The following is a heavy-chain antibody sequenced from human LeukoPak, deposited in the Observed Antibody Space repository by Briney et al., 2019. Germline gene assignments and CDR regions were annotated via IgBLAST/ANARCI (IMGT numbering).Heavy chain of an antibody. V-gene: IGHV4-39*07. J-gene: IGHJ4*02. Sequence: SETLSLTCTVSGGSISSSSYYWGWIRQPPGKGLEWIGSIYYSGSTYYNPSLKSRVTISVDTSKNQFSLKLNSVTAADTAVYYCARGFSGWTRYDYWGQGTLVTVSS. CDR1: GGSISSSSYY. D-gene: IGHD6-19*01. CDR3: ARGFSGWTRYDY. CDR2: IYYSGST.